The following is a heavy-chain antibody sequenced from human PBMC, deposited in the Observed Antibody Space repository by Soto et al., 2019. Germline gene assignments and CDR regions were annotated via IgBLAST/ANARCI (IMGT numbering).Heavy chain of an antibody. D-gene: IGHD7-27*01. J-gene: IGHJ4*02. CDR1: GGTFSGHA. V-gene: IGHV1-69*06. Sequence: QVQLVQSGAEVKKPGSSVKVSCEASGGTFSGHAISWVRQAPGQGPEWMGGLIPLFGTTQHAQNFQDRLTITADKCTSTAYMELTSLRFEDTAIYYCARGPNWGYRFDSWGQGTLVNVSS. CDR2: LIPLFGTT. CDR3: ARGPNWGYRFDS.